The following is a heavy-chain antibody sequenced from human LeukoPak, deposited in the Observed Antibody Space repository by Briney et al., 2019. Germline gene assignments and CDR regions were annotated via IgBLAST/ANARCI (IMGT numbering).Heavy chain of an antibody. Sequence: PGGSLRLSCAASGFSFSSFSMNWVRQAPGKGLEWVSYISGGSSFTYYVDSVKGRFTISRDNAKNSLYLQMNSLRAEDTAVYYCARDLGQYYDTSDNWFDPWGQGTLVTVSS. J-gene: IGHJ5*02. V-gene: IGHV3-21*01. CDR1: GFSFSSFS. D-gene: IGHD3-22*01. CDR3: ARDLGQYYDTSDNWFDP. CDR2: ISGGSSFT.